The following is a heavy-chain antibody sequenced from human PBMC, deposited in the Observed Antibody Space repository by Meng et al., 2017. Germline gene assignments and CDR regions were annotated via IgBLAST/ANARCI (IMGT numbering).Heavy chain of an antibody. CDR3: AKAPILGYCSSTSCHFDY. V-gene: IGHV3-7*01. J-gene: IGHJ4*02. CDR1: GFTFSSYW. CDR2: IKQDGSEK. Sequence: GGSLRLSCAASGFTFSSYWMSWVRQAPGKGLEWVANIKQDGSEKYYVDSVKGRFTISRDNAKNSLYLQMNSLRAEDTAVYYCAKAPILGYCSSTSCHFDYWGQGTLVTVSS. D-gene: IGHD2-2*01.